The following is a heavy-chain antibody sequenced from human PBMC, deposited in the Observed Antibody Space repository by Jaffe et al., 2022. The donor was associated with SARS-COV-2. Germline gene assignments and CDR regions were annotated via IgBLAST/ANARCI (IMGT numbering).Heavy chain of an antibody. J-gene: IGHJ3*01. V-gene: IGHV3-48*04. CDR3: ARGSFDL. Sequence: DVQLVESGGGLVQPGGSLRLSCAASGFTFSTYSMNWVRQAPGKGLEWVSYITTISGTIYYADSVKGRFTISRDNAKNSLFLQMNSLRAEDTAVYYCARGSFDLWGQGTMVTVSS. CDR1: GFTFSTYS. CDR2: ITTISGTI.